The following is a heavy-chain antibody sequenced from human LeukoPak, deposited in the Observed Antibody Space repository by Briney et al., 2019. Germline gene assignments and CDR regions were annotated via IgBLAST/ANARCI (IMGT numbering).Heavy chain of an antibody. D-gene: IGHD3-16*02. CDR2: INSDGSST. V-gene: IGHV3-74*01. CDR3: ATFTERENYHYTANL. Sequence: GGSLRLSCAASGFTFSSYWMHWVRQAPGEGLVWVSRINSDGSSTNYADSVKGRFTIASYNAKSTLYLQMNSLKAEDTAVNSCATFTERENYHYTANLWGQGTLVIVS. J-gene: IGHJ4*02. CDR1: GFTFSSYW.